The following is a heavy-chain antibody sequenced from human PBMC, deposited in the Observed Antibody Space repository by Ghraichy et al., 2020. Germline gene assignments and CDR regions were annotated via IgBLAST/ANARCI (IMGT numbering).Heavy chain of an antibody. CDR2: IIPIFGTA. Sequence: SSVKVSCKVARGNFRTHVTRWERLARGQGLEWMGGIIPIFGTANYAQKFQGRVTITADKSTSTAYMELSSLRSEDTAVYYCARANWSGYSPKQAFDIWGQGTMVTVAS. CDR3: ARANWSGYSPKQAFDI. V-gene: IGHV1-69*06. CDR1: RGNFRTHV. J-gene: IGHJ3*02. D-gene: IGHD3-3*01.